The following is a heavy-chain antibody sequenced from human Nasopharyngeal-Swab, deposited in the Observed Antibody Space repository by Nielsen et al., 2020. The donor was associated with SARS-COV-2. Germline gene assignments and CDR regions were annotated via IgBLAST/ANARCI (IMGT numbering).Heavy chain of an antibody. CDR2: IYYSGST. V-gene: IGHV4-39*01. Sequence: WIRQPPGKGLEWIGSIYYSGSTYYNPSLKSRVTISVDTSKNQFSLKLSSVIAADTAVYYCARRGVVVRGGYYFDYWGQGTLVTVSS. J-gene: IGHJ4*02. CDR3: ARRGVVVRGGYYFDY. D-gene: IGHD2-15*01.